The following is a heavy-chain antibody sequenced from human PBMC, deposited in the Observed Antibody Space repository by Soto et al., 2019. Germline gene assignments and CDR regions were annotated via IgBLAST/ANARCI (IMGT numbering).Heavy chain of an antibody. CDR1: GYTFTSYG. J-gene: IGHJ4*02. D-gene: IGHD1-7*01. V-gene: IGHV1-18*01. CDR2: ISAYNGNT. CDR3: AGEGVRLELHWVLDY. Sequence: QVQLVQSGAEVQKPGASVKVSCKASGYTFTSYGISWVRQAPGQGLEWMGCISAYNGNTKYAQKLQGRVTMTTDTSTSTAYMELRSLRSDDPAVYYCAGEGVRLELHWVLDYWGQGTLVTVSS.